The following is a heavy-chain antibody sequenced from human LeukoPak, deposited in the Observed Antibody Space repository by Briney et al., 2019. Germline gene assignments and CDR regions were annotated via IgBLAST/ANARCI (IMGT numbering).Heavy chain of an antibody. CDR1: GFTFSSYE. J-gene: IGHJ6*03. V-gene: IGHV3-48*03. Sequence: PGGSLRLSCAASGFTFSSYEMNWVRQAPGKWLEWVSYISSSGSTIYYADSVKGRFTISRDNAKNSLYLQMNSLRAEDTAVYYCATLSSGLIYYYYMDVWGKGTTVTISS. CDR2: ISSSGSTI. CDR3: ATLSSGLIYYYYMDV. D-gene: IGHD6-19*01.